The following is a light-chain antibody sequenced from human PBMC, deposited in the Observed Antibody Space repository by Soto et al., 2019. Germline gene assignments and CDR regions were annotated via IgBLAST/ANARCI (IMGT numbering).Light chain of an antibody. J-gene: IGKJ5*01. V-gene: IGKV1-13*02. CDR1: QGISSA. CDR3: QHFNGYPRT. CDR2: GAS. Sequence: AIQLTQSPSSLSASIGDRVTITCRASQGISSALAWYQKKPGKAPSLLIYGASTLESGVPSSFSGSGSGTDFTLTISSLQPEDFVTYYCQHFNGYPRTFGQGTRLEIK.